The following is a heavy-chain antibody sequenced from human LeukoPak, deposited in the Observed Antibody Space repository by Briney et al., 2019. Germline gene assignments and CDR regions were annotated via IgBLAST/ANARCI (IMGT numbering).Heavy chain of an antibody. CDR2: IYTSGST. V-gene: IGHV4-4*07. CDR1: GGSISSYY. Sequence: LETLSLTCTVSGGSISSYYWRWIRQPAGKGLECVGRIYTSGSTHYNPSLKSRVTMSVDTSNKQFSLKLSSVTAADTAVYYCARVDRILGGCGMDVWGQGTTVTVSS. CDR3: ARVDRILGGCGMDV. D-gene: IGHD1-26*01. J-gene: IGHJ6*02.